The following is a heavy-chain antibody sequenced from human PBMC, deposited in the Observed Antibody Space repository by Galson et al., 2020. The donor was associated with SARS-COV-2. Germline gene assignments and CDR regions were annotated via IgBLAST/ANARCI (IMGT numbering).Heavy chain of an antibody. Sequence: GSLRLSCTASGFTFGDYAMSWVRQAPGKGLEWVGFIRSKAYGGTTEYAASVKGRFTISRDDSKSIAYLQMNSLKTEDTAVYYCTKIDFWSGYYFQHWGQGTLVTVSS. J-gene: IGHJ1*01. CDR2: IRSKAYGGTT. CDR1: GFTFGDYA. CDR3: TKIDFWSGYYFQH. V-gene: IGHV3-49*04. D-gene: IGHD3-3*01.